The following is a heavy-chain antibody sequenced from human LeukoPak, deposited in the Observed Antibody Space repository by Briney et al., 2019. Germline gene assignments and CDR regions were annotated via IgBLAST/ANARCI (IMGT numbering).Heavy chain of an antibody. D-gene: IGHD1-1*01. CDR1: GFTFSSYG. J-gene: IGHJ4*02. CDR2: IYSGGST. V-gene: IGHV3-66*04. Sequence: PGGSLRLSCAASGFTFSSYGMHWVRQAPGKGLEWVSVIYSGGSTYYADSVKGRFTISRDNSKNTLYLQMNSLRAEDTAVYYCARRGTRTDYWGQGTLVTVSS. CDR3: ARRGTRTDY.